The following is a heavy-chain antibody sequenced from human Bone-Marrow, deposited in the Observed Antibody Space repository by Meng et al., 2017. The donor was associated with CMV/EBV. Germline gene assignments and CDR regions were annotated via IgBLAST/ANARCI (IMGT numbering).Heavy chain of an antibody. J-gene: IGHJ5*02. Sequence: YGMHWVRQAPGKGLEWVAVISYDGSNKYYADSVKGRFTISRDNSKNTLYLQMNSLRAEDTAVYYCAKEFLSSYYDFWSGRVGNWFDPRGQGTLVTVSS. CDR3: AKEFLSSYYDFWSGRVGNWFDP. CDR1: YG. CDR2: ISYDGSNK. V-gene: IGHV3-30*18. D-gene: IGHD3-3*01.